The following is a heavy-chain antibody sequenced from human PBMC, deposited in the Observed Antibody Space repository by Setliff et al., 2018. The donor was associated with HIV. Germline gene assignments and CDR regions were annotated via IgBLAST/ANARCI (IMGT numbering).Heavy chain of an antibody. V-gene: IGHV3-74*01. CDR3: ARDPAMSGWALAD. CDR1: GFTFSNYW. J-gene: IGHJ4*02. CDR2: IDSDGSDT. D-gene: IGHD6-19*01. Sequence: PGGSLRLSCAASGFTFSNYWMHWVRQAPGKGLVWVSRIDSDGSDTDYADSVRGRFTISRDNARNSLYLQLNSLRAEDTAVYYCARDPAMSGWALADWGQGTQVTVSS.